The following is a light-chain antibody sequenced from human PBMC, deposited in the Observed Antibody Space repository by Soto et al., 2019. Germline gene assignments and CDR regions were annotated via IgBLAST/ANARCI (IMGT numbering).Light chain of an antibody. CDR2: EVS. CDR1: SSDIGNYNY. J-gene: IGLJ1*01. CDR3: CSYAGNNKKV. Sequence: LTQPPSASGSPGQSVTISCSGTSSDIGNYNYVSWYQQHPGKAPKLMIYEVSQRPSGVPDRFSGSKSGNTASLTVSGLQADDEADYYCCSYAGNNKKVFGTGTKVTVL. V-gene: IGLV2-8*01.